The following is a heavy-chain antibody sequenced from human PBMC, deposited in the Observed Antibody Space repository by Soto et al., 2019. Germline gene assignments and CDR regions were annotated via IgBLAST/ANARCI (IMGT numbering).Heavy chain of an antibody. Sequence: QVTLKESGPVLVKPTETLTLTCTVSGFSLSNARMGVSWIRQPPGKALEWLAHIFSNDEKSYSTSLKSRLTITNDTSKSQVVLTMTNMDPVDTATYYWARMPARPYCSSTSCYPDYWGQGTLVTVSS. V-gene: IGHV2-26*01. CDR2: IFSNDEK. CDR1: GFSLSNARMG. J-gene: IGHJ4*02. D-gene: IGHD2-2*01. CDR3: ARMPARPYCSSTSCYPDY.